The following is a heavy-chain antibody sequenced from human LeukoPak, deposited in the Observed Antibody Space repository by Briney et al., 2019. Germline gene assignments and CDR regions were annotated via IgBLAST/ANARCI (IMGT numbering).Heavy chain of an antibody. V-gene: IGHV1-2*04. CDR2: INPNSGGT. CDR1: GYTFTGYY. J-gene: IGHJ5*02. D-gene: IGHD3-10*01. CDR3: ASLDYGSGSYATPGWFDP. Sequence: SVKVSCKASGYTFTGYYMHWVRQAPGQGLEWMGWINPNSGGTNYAQKFQGWVTMTRDTSISTAYMELSRLRSDDTAVYYCASLDYGSGSYATPGWFDPWGQGTLVTVSS.